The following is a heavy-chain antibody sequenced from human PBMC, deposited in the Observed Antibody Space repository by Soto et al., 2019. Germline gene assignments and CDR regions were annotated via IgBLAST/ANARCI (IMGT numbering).Heavy chain of an antibody. CDR2: VYYTGST. CDR1: GASIRSTDYY. D-gene: IGHD2-21*02. Sequence: SETLSLTCTVPGASIRSTDYYWSWIRQAPXKGLEWIGYVYYTGSTYYNPSLMSRLTISVDTSKNQFSLKLTSVTAAETAVYYCVRTAREGAVAPHWFDRWGQGTQVTVSS. CDR3: VRTAREGAVAPHWFDR. V-gene: IGHV4-30-4*01. J-gene: IGHJ5*02.